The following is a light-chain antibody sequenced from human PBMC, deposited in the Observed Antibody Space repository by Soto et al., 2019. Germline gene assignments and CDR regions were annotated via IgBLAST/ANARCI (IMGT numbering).Light chain of an antibody. Sequence: QSVRTQPPSASGSPGQSVTISCTGTSSDVGGYNYVSWYQQHPGKAPKLMIYEVSERPSGVPDRFSGSKSGNTASLTVSGLQAEDEADYYCSSYAGSNNYVFGSRTKVTVL. CDR1: SSDVGGYNY. CDR3: SSYAGSNNYV. J-gene: IGLJ1*01. V-gene: IGLV2-8*01. CDR2: EVS.